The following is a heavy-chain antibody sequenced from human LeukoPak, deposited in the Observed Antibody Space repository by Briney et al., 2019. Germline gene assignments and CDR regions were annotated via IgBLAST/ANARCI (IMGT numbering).Heavy chain of an antibody. CDR2: LRGNGDT. D-gene: IGHD3-16*01. J-gene: IGHJ4*02. Sequence: PGGSLRLSCAASGFIFSSYAMSWVREAPARGLEWVSSLRGNGDTFYADSVKGRFTLSRDESRNTVYLHLNELRVEDTAVYYCAKASWVSTADAVLWGPGTVVTVSS. CDR1: GFIFSSYA. V-gene: IGHV3-23*01. CDR3: AKASWVSTADAVL.